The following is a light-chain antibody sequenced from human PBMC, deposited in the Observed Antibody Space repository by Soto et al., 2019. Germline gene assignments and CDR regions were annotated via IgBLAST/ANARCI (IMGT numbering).Light chain of an antibody. CDR3: QQRSTWPPALS. J-gene: IGKJ4*01. Sequence: EIVLTQSPATLSLSPGERATLSCRASQSVRTFLAWSQQKPGQAPRLLIYDASNRATGIPDRFSGSGSGTDFTLNISSLEPEDFAVYYCQQRSTWPPALSFGGGTQVEI. CDR1: QSVRTF. CDR2: DAS. V-gene: IGKV3-11*01.